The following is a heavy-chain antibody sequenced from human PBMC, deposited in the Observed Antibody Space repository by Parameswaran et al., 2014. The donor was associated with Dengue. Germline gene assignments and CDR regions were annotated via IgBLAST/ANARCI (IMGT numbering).Heavy chain of an antibody. Sequence: ESLKISCTVSGDSITNYYWSWLRQPAGKAPEWIGRIYSGGDTKYNPSFQSRATMSVDTSKNQFSLKLTSVSAADTAVYFCATDRASSWSGPNWFDPWGQGILVTVSS. J-gene: IGHJ5*02. V-gene: IGHV4-4*07. D-gene: IGHD6-13*01. CDR2: IYSGGDT. CDR3: ATDRASSWSGPNWFDP. CDR1: GDSITNYY.